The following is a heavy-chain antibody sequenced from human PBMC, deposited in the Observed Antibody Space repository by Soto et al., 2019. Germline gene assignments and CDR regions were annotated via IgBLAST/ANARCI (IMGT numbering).Heavy chain of an antibody. CDR3: ARGGYYYENSGQNAYDY. CDR1: GCSISSGGYY. D-gene: IGHD3-22*01. V-gene: IGHV4-31*03. Sequence: SETLSLTCPVSGCSISSGGYYWSWIRQHPGKGLEWIGYIYYGGSTYYNPSLKSRATISGDTSKNQFSLKLSSVTAADTAVYYCARGGYYYENSGQNAYDYWGQGILVTVSS. J-gene: IGHJ4*01. CDR2: IYYGGST.